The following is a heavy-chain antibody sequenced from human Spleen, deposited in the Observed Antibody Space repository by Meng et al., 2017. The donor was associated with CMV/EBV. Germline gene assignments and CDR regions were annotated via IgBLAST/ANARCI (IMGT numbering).Heavy chain of an antibody. CDR2: INHSGST. J-gene: IGHJ4*02. D-gene: IGHD1-7*01. CDR1: GGSFSGYY. V-gene: IGHV4-34*01. Sequence: SETLSLTCAVYGGSFSGYYWSWIRQPPGKGLEWIGEINHSGSTNYNPSLKSRVTISVDTSKNQFSLKLSSVTAADTDVYYCARVRTGTILNWGQGTLVTVSS. CDR3: ARVRTGTILN.